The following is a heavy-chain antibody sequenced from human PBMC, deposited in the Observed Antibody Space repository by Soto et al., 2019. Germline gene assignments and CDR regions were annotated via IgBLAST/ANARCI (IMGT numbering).Heavy chain of an antibody. CDR3: ARRRGSGKDYDYNYGMDV. CDR2: IIPIFGTA. V-gene: IGHV1-69*06. CDR1: GGPFRIYA. D-gene: IGHD1-26*01. J-gene: IGHJ6*02. Sequence: GASVKVSCKASGGPFRIYAISWVRQAPGQGLEWMGGIIPIFGTANYEQKFQGRVTISADKSISTAYLQWGSLKASDTAMYYCARRRGSGKDYDYNYGMDVWGQGTTVTFSS.